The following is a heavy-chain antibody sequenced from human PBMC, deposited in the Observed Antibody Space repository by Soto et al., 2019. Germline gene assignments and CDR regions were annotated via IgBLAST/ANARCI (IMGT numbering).Heavy chain of an antibody. V-gene: IGHV1-18*04. D-gene: IGHD3-22*01. CDR3: ASSSTMIVEYNDAFEI. Sequence: GASLQVSCTASGYTFTSYGISWVRQAPGQGLEWMGWISAYNGNTNYAQKLQGRVTMTTDTSTSTAYMELRSLRSDDTAVYYCASSSTMIVEYNDAFEIWGQGTMGNGS. J-gene: IGHJ3*02. CDR1: GYTFTSYG. CDR2: ISAYNGNT.